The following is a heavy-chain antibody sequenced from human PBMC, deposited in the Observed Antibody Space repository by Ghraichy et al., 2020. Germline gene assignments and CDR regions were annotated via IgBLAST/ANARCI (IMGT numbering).Heavy chain of an antibody. D-gene: IGHD2-15*01. CDR1: GFTFSSYG. CDR2: IRYDGSNK. CDR3: AKFSTATPHDAFDI. V-gene: IGHV3-30*02. Sequence: GESLNISCAASGFTFSSYGMHWVRQAPGKGLEWVAFIRYDGSNKYYADSVKGRFTISRDNSKNTLYLQMNSLRAEDTAVYYCAKFSTATPHDAFDIWGQGTMVTVSS. J-gene: IGHJ3*02.